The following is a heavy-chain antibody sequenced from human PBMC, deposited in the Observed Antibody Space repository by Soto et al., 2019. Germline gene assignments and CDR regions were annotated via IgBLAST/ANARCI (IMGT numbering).Heavy chain of an antibody. CDR3: ARLLVYYYGSGSYFFWNYYYGMDV. Sequence: PSETLSLTCTVSGGSISSGGYYWSWIRQHPGKGLEWIGYIYYSGSTYYNPSLKSRVTISVDTSKNQFSLKLSSVTAADTAVYYCARLLVYYYGSGSYFFWNYYYGMDVWGHGTTVTVSS. J-gene: IGHJ6*02. CDR2: IYYSGST. CDR1: GGSISSGGYY. D-gene: IGHD3-10*01. V-gene: IGHV4-31*03.